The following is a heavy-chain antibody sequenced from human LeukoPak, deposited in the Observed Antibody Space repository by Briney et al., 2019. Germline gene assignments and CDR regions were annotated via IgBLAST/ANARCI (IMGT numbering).Heavy chain of an antibody. CDR2: IIPIFGTA. V-gene: IGHV1-69*13. CDR3: ARDLSSGGSR. D-gene: IGHD2-15*01. J-gene: IGHJ4*02. Sequence: ASVKVSCKASGYTFTSYGISWVRQAPGQGLEWMGGIIPIFGTANYAQKFQGRVTITADESTSTAYMELSSLRSEDTAVYYCARDLSSGGSRWGQGTLVTVSS. CDR1: GYTFTSYG.